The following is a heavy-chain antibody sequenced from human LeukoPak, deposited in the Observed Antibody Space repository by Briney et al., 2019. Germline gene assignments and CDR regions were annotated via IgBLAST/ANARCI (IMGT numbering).Heavy chain of an antibody. CDR2: ISAYNGNT. Sequence: ASVKVSCKASGYTFTSYGISWVRQAPGQGLEWMGWISAYNGNTNYAQKLQGRVTMTTDTSTSTAYMKLRSLRSDDTAVYYCARSGYSYGYRANFDYWGQGTLVTVSS. J-gene: IGHJ4*02. D-gene: IGHD5-18*01. V-gene: IGHV1-18*01. CDR1: GYTFTSYG. CDR3: ARSGYSYGYRANFDY.